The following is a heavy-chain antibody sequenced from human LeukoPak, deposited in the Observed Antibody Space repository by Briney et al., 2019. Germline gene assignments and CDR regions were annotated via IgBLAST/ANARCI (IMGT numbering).Heavy chain of an antibody. CDR2: ISSSSSYI. Sequence: PGGSLRLSCAASGFTFSSYSMNWVRQAPGKGLEWVSSISSSSSYIYYADSVKGRFTISRDNAKNSLYLQMNSLRAEDTAVYYCARDCRRGYFDWLLRPSPTEGFDLWGRGTLVTVSS. CDR1: GFTFSSYS. D-gene: IGHD3-9*01. V-gene: IGHV3-21*01. CDR3: ARDCRRGYFDWLLRPSPTEGFDL. J-gene: IGHJ2*01.